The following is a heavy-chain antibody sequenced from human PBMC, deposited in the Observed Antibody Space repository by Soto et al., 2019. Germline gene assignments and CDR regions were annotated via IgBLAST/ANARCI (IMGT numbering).Heavy chain of an antibody. CDR2: VESSGRT. CDR1: GGSISSNY. Sequence: SETLSLTCTVSGGSISSNYWSWIRQTPGKGLEWIGYVESSGRTEYKPSLASRVTLSLDSSQNQLSLTLRSVTTADRALYFCARGVYGAYLDYWGQGIPVTSPQ. D-gene: IGHD3-10*01. J-gene: IGHJ4*02. CDR3: ARGVYGAYLDY. V-gene: IGHV4-4*08.